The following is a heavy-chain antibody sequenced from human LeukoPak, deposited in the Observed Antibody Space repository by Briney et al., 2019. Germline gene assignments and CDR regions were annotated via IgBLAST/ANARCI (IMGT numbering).Heavy chain of an antibody. CDR1: GGSISSYY. V-gene: IGHV4-59*08. CDR2: IYYSGST. CDR3: ARGGVPAAILLWYFDY. J-gene: IGHJ4*02. Sequence: SETLSLTCTVSGGSISSYYWSWIRQPPGKGLEWIGYIYYSGSTYYNPSLKSRVTISVDTSKNQFSLKLSSVTAADTAVYYCARGGVPAAILLWYFDYWGQGTLVTVSS. D-gene: IGHD2-2*01.